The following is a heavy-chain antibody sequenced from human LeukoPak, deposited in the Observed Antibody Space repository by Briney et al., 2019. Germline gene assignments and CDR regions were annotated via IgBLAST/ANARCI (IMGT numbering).Heavy chain of an antibody. V-gene: IGHV1-69*13. J-gene: IGHJ4*02. CDR2: INPIFGTA. CDR1: GGTFSSYA. D-gene: IGHD3-3*01. Sequence: SVKVSCKASGGTFSSYAISWVRQAPGQGLEWMGGINPIFGTANYAQKFQGRVTITADESTGTAYMELSSLRSEDTAVYYCASRGPYYDFWSGPRFDYWGQGTLVTVSS. CDR3: ASRGPYYDFWSGPRFDY.